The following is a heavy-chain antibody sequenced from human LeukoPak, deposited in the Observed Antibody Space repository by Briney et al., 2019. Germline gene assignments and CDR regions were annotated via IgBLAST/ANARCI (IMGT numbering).Heavy chain of an antibody. Sequence: SETLSLTCAVYGGSFSGYYWSWIRQPPGKGLEWIGEINHSGSTNYNPSLKSRVTISVDTSKNQFPLKLSSVTAADTAVYYCARGRRGPRGRMGDNWFDPWGQGTLVTVSS. CDR1: GGSFSGYY. J-gene: IGHJ5*02. V-gene: IGHV4-34*01. D-gene: IGHD1-26*01. CDR3: ARGRRGPRGRMGDNWFDP. CDR2: INHSGST.